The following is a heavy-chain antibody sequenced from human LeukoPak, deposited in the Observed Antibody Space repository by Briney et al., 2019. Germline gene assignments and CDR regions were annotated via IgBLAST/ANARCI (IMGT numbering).Heavy chain of an antibody. CDR1: GYTFTVHY. V-gene: IGHV1-2*02. D-gene: IGHD2/OR15-2a*01. J-gene: IGHJ4*02. Sequence: ASVKVSCQASGYTFTVHYMHWVRHAPGQGLVWMGWINPNSGGTNYAQKFQGRVTMTRDTSISTAYMVLSRLRSDDTALYYCARDNSLALDSWGQGTLVTVSS. CDR2: INPNSGGT. CDR3: ARDNSLALDS.